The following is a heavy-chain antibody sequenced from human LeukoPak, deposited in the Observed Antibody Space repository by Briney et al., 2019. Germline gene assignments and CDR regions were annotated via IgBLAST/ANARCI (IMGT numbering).Heavy chain of an antibody. CDR2: IYHSGST. CDR1: GYSISSGYY. CDR3: AVNSYAKDAFDI. D-gene: IGHD5-18*01. Sequence: SETLSLTCAVSGYSISSGYYWGWIRQPPGKGLEWIGSIYHSGSTYYNPSLKSRVTISVDTSKNQFSLELSSVTAADTAVYYCAVNSYAKDAFDIWGQGTMVTVSS. J-gene: IGHJ3*02. V-gene: IGHV4-38-2*01.